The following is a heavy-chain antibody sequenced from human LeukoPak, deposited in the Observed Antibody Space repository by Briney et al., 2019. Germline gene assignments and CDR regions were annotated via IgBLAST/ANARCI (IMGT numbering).Heavy chain of an antibody. Sequence: PSETLSLTCTVPGGSLSSSSYYWGWIRQPPGKGLEWIGSIYYSGSTYYNPSLKSRVTISVDTSKNQFSLKLSSVTAADTAVYYCARSQIFDYWGQGTLVTVSS. J-gene: IGHJ4*02. CDR2: IYYSGST. V-gene: IGHV4-39*07. CDR3: ARSQIFDY. CDR1: GGSLSSSSYY.